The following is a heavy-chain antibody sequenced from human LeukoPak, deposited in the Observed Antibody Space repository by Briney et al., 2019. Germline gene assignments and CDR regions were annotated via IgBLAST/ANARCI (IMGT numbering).Heavy chain of an antibody. D-gene: IGHD1-1*01. Sequence: PGGSLRLSCAASGFTFSKAWMSWGRQAPGKGLEWVGRIKSKTDGGTTDYAAPVKGRFTISRDDSKNTLYLQMNSLKTEDRAVYYCAARYNWNDLAYWGQGTLVTVSS. J-gene: IGHJ4*02. CDR1: GFTFSKAW. CDR3: AARYNWNDLAY. CDR2: IKSKTDGGTT. V-gene: IGHV3-15*01.